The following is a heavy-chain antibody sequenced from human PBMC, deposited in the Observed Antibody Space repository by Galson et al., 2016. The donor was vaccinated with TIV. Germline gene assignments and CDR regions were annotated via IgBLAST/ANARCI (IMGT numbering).Heavy chain of an antibody. CDR3: ARPSSYYDISSDYPLDI. Sequence: SLRLSCAASRFTFSTYWMHWVRQAPGKGLVWVSHINRDGSTTNYADSVQGRFTITRNNAKNTPYMQMNGLRAEDTAVYYSARPSSYYDISSDYPLDIWGQGILVTVSS. V-gene: IGHV3-74*01. D-gene: IGHD3-22*01. CDR1: RFTFSTYW. J-gene: IGHJ4*02. CDR2: INRDGSTT.